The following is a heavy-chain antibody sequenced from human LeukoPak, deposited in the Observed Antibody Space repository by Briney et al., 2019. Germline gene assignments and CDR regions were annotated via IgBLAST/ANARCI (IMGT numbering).Heavy chain of an antibody. J-gene: IGHJ6*03. CDR2: IRYDGNNK. CDR3: AKGFGGYYYYYMDV. D-gene: IGHD3-16*01. CDR1: GFIFSTYG. V-gene: IGHV3-30*02. Sequence: GGSLRLSCAASGFIFSTYGMYWVRQAPGKGLEWVAFIRYDGNNKYYGDFVKGRFTISRDNSNNTLYLQMSSLRAEDTAVYYCAKGFGGYYYYYMDVWGKGTTVTVSS.